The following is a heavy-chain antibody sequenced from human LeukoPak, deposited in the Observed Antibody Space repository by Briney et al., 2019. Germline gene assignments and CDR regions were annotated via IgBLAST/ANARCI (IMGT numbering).Heavy chain of an antibody. CDR1: GGSISSGSYY. D-gene: IGHD4-17*01. CDR2: IYTSGST. J-gene: IGHJ2*01. CDR3: ARELTVTPQIDL. Sequence: SQTLSLTCTVSGGSISSGSYYWSWIRQPAGKGLEWIGRIYTSGSTNYNPSLKSRVTISVDTSKNQSSLKLSSVTAADTAVYYCARELTVTPQIDLWGRGTLVTVSS. V-gene: IGHV4-61*02.